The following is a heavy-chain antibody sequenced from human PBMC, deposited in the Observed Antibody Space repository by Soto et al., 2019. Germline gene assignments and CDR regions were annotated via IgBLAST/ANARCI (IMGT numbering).Heavy chain of an antibody. Sequence: QVQLQESGPGLVKPSETLSLTCTVSGGSISSYYLSWIRQPAGKGLEWMGRIYTSGSTNYNPSLKSRVTMSLDTSKNQVSLRLKSVTAADTAVYYCARGGDEAVITIDYWGQGTLVTVSS. CDR1: GGSISSYY. D-gene: IGHD3-10*01. CDR3: ARGGDEAVITIDY. CDR2: IYTSGST. V-gene: IGHV4-4*07. J-gene: IGHJ4*02.